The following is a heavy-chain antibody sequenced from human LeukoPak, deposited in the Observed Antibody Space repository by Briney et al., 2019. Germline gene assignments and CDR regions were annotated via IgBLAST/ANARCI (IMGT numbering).Heavy chain of an antibody. J-gene: IGHJ4*02. CDR3: AKADQNYYDTSGYTDY. CDR1: GFTFSSYA. D-gene: IGHD3-22*01. V-gene: IGHV3-23*01. CDR2: ISGSGGGT. Sequence: GGSLRLSXAASGFTFSSYAMNWVRQAPGKGLEWVSDISGSGGGTYHADSVKGRFTISRDNSKNTLYLQMNSLRAEDTAVYYCAKADQNYYDTSGYTDYWGQGTLVTVSS.